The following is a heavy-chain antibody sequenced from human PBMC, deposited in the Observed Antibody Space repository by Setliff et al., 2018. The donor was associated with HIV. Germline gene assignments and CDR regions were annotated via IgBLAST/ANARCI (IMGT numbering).Heavy chain of an antibody. D-gene: IGHD3-3*01. CDR1: GFTFSSYA. Sequence: PGGSLRLSCAASGFTFSSYAMSWVRQAPGKGLEWVSAISGSGGSTYYADSVKGRFTISRDNSKNMLYLQMNSLRAEDTAVYYCAKDYSTYSDFWSGYYTQYFDYWGQGTLVTVSS. CDR2: ISGSGGST. J-gene: IGHJ4*02. CDR3: AKDYSTYSDFWSGYYTQYFDY. V-gene: IGHV3-23*01.